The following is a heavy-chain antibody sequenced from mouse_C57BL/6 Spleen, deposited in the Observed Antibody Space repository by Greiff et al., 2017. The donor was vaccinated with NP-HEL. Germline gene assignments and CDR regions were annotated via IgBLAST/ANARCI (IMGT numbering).Heavy chain of an antibody. J-gene: IGHJ3*01. D-gene: IGHD3-2*02. V-gene: IGHV1-52*01. CDR2: IDPSDSET. CDR1: GYTFTSYW. CDR3: ARWEAQALSWFAY. Sequence: QVQLQQPGAELVRPGSSVKLSCKASGYTFTSYWMHWVKQRPIQGLEWIGNIDPSDSETHYNQKFKDKATLTVDKSSSTAYMQLSSLTSEDSAVYYCARWEAQALSWFAYWGQGTLVTVSA.